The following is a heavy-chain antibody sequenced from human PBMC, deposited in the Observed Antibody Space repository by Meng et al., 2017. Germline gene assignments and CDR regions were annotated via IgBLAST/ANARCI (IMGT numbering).Heavy chain of an antibody. V-gene: IGHV1-46*01. J-gene: IGHJ4*02. Sequence: QVQLVQSGAEVKKPGASVKVSCKASGYTFTSYYMHWVRQAPGQGLEWMGIINPSGGSTSYAQKFQGRVTMTRDTSTSTVCMELSSLRSEDTAVYYCASSSGWGDPVYDYWGQGTLVTVSS. CDR1: GYTFTSYY. D-gene: IGHD2-21*01. CDR3: ASSSGWGDPVYDY. CDR2: INPSGGST.